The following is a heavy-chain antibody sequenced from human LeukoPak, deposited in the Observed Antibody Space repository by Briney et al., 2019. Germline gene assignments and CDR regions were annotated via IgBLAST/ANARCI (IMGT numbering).Heavy chain of an antibody. J-gene: IGHJ4*02. CDR3: AKVKTRVVGATTGAHGFDY. CDR2: IRSDGDNK. Sequence: GGSPRLSCAASGFSFSSYGMHWVRQAPGKGLEWVAFIRSDGDNKYYADSVKGRFTISRDNSKNTLYLQMISLRTEDTAVYYCAKVKTRVVGATTGAHGFDYWGQGTLVTVSS. CDR1: GFSFSSYG. V-gene: IGHV3-30*02. D-gene: IGHD1-26*01.